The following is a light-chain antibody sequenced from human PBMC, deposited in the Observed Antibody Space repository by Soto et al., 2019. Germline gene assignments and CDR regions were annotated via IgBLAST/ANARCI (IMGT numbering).Light chain of an antibody. Sequence: EIDMTQCQATRSECAGERATISCRARQSVRSNLAWYQQQPGQAPTLLIYDASTRATGIPARCSGSGSGTAFILIISSTQAEDFAVYYCQQYNNWPPLTFGQGTQLDI. CDR3: QQYNNWPPLT. CDR2: DAS. V-gene: IGKV3D-15*01. J-gene: IGKJ5*01. CDR1: QSVRSN.